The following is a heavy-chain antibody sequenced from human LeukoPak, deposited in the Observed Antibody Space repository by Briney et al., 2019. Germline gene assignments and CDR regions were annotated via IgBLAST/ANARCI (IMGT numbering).Heavy chain of an antibody. D-gene: IGHD3-10*01. CDR3: AREKRLLWFGEFYYYYGMDV. V-gene: IGHV4-34*01. CDR2: INHSGST. Sequence: SETLSLTCAVYGGSFSGYYWSWIRQPPGKGLEWIGEINHSGSTNYNPSLKSRVTISVDTSKNQFSLKLSSVTAADTAVYYCAREKRLLWFGEFYYYYGMDVWGQGTTVTVSS. CDR1: GGSFSGYY. J-gene: IGHJ6*02.